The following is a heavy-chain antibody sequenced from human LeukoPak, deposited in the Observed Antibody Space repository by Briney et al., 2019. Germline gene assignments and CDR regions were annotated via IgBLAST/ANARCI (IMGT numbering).Heavy chain of an antibody. J-gene: IGHJ4*02. CDR3: AKDIGPYHKARFDY. CDR2: ISWNSGSI. V-gene: IGHV3-9*01. CDR1: GFIFDDYA. Sequence: PGGSLRLSCAASGFIFDDYAMHWVRQAPGKGLEWVSGISWNSGSIGYADSVKGRFTISRDNAKNSLYLQMNSLRAEDTALYYCAKDIGPYHKARFDYWGQGTLVTVSS.